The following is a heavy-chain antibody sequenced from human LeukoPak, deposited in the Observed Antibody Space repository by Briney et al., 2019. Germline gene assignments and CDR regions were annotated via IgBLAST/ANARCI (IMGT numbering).Heavy chain of an antibody. V-gene: IGHV3-30-3*01. Sequence: PGGSLRLSCAAAGFTFSSYVMHWVRQAPGKGLEWVAVISYDGSNKYYADSVKGRFTLSRDNSKNTLYLQMNSLRAEDTAVYFCARTNWAGLEAPATDYWGQGTLVTVSS. D-gene: IGHD2-15*01. CDR3: ARTNWAGLEAPATDY. CDR2: ISYDGSNK. CDR1: GFTFSSYV. J-gene: IGHJ4*02.